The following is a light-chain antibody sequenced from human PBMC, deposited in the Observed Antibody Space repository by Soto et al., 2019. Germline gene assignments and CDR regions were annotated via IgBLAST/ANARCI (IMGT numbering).Light chain of an antibody. CDR3: GSFSSSTTLYV. Sequence: QSVLTQPASVSGSPGQSITSSCTGTSSDIGGYKYVSWYQQYPGKAPKLMIYEGSKRPSGVSNRFSGSKSGNTASLTISGLQAEDEADYYCGSFSSSTTLYVFGTGTKVTVL. CDR1: SSDIGGYKY. J-gene: IGLJ1*01. CDR2: EGS. V-gene: IGLV2-14*01.